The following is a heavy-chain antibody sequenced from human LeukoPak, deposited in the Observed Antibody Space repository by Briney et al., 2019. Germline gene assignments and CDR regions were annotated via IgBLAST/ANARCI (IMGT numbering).Heavy chain of an antibody. CDR2: IKQDGSEK. Sequence: PGGSLRLSGAASGFTFSSYWMSWVRQAPGKGLEWVANIKQDGSEKYYVDSVKGRFTISRDNAKNSLYLQMNSLRAEDTAVYYCARVARYFDWLLSESGYYYYMDVWGKGTTVTVSS. D-gene: IGHD3-9*01. J-gene: IGHJ6*03. CDR3: ARVARYFDWLLSESGYYYYMDV. V-gene: IGHV3-7*01. CDR1: GFTFSSYW.